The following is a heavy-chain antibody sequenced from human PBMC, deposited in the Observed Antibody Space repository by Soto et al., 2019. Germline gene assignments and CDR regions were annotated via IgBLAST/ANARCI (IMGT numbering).Heavy chain of an antibody. CDR2: ISGSGGST. Sequence: GGSLRLSCAASGFTFSSYAMSWVRQAPGKGLEWVSAISGSGGSTYYAGSVKGRFTISRDNSKNTLYLQMNSLRAEDTAVYYCAKGSGFGELLPSYYYYYGMDVWGQGTTVTVSS. D-gene: IGHD3-10*01. J-gene: IGHJ6*02. V-gene: IGHV3-23*01. CDR3: AKGSGFGELLPSYYYYYGMDV. CDR1: GFTFSSYA.